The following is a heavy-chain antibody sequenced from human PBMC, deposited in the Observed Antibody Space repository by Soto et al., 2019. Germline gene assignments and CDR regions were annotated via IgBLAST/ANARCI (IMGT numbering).Heavy chain of an antibody. Sequence: QVQLVQSGAEVKKPGSSVKVSCKASGGTFSSYVISWVRQAPGQGLEWMGGIIPIFGTANYAQKFQGRVTITADESTSTAYMELSSLRSEDTAVYYCARNRVAGTILVFWFDPWGQGTLVTVSS. CDR2: IIPIFGTA. CDR1: GGTFSSYV. D-gene: IGHD6-19*01. V-gene: IGHV1-69*01. CDR3: ARNRVAGTILVFWFDP. J-gene: IGHJ5*02.